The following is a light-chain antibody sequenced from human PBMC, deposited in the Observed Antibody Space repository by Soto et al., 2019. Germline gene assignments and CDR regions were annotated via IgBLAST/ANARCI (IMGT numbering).Light chain of an antibody. CDR3: CSYAGSSTQSYV. J-gene: IGLJ1*01. Sequence: QSVLNQPASVSGSPGQSITISCTGTNNDVGSYNLVSWYQQHPGKAPKVIIYEVSERPSGVSDRFSGSKSGNTASLMISGLQAEDEADYYCCSYAGSSTQSYVFGSGAKVTVL. V-gene: IGLV2-23*02. CDR1: NNDVGSYNL. CDR2: EVS.